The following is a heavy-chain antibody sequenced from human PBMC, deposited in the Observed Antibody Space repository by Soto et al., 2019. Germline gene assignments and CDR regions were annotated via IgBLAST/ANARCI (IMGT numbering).Heavy chain of an antibody. Sequence: SVKVSCKASGGTFSSYTISWVRQAPGQGLEWMGRIIPILGIANYAQKFQGRVTITADKSTSTAYMELSSLGSEDTAVYFCARGLYCISSSCPRPYYYFGMDVWGQGTTVTVSS. CDR1: GGTFSSYT. CDR2: IIPILGIA. CDR3: ARGLYCISSSCPRPYYYFGMDV. J-gene: IGHJ6*02. D-gene: IGHD2-2*01. V-gene: IGHV1-69*02.